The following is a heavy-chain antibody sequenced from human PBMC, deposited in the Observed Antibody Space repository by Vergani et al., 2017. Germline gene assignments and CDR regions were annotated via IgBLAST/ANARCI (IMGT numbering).Heavy chain of an antibody. V-gene: IGHV3-9*02. Sequence: EVQLEESGGGLVLPGRSLRLSCVASGFTSAGYAMHWVRQAPGKGLEWVSGISWNSNSIGYADSVKGRFTISRDNAKKSLYLQMNSLRDEDTALYYCAKDLGTSSGGGWFDPWGQGTLVTVPS. CDR2: ISWNSNSI. CDR1: GFTSAGYA. D-gene: IGHD6-6*01. CDR3: AKDLGTSSGGGWFDP. J-gene: IGHJ5*02.